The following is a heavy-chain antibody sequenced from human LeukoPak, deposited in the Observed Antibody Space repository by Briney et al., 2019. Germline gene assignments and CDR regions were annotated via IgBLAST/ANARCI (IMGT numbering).Heavy chain of an antibody. CDR2: IYYSGST. Sequence: PSETLSLTCTVSGGSISSSSHYWGWIRQPPGKGLEWIGSIYYSGSTYCNPSLKSRVTISVDTSKNQFSLKLSSVTAADTAVYYCARQIVGYYYYYMDVWGKGTTVTVSS. CDR3: ARQIVGYYYYYMDV. V-gene: IGHV4-39*01. D-gene: IGHD2/OR15-2a*01. J-gene: IGHJ6*03. CDR1: GGSISSSSHY.